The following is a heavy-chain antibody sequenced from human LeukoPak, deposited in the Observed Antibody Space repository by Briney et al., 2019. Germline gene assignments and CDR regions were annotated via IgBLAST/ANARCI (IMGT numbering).Heavy chain of an antibody. CDR1: GGSISRYY. V-gene: IGHV4-59*01. Sequence: SETLSLTCTVPGGSISRYYWSWIRQPPGKGLEWIGYIYYSGSTNYNPSLKSRVTISVDTSKNQFSLKLSSVTAADTAVYYCARTTVTRSFDYWGQGTLVTVSS. D-gene: IGHD4-11*01. CDR2: IYYSGST. CDR3: ARTTVTRSFDY. J-gene: IGHJ4*02.